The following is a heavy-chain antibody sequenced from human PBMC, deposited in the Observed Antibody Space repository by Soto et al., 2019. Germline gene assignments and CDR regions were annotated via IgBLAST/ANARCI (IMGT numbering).Heavy chain of an antibody. J-gene: IGHJ4*02. CDR1: GFTFSDYY. D-gene: IGHD6-19*01. CDR3: AKEYEYSSGWERIDY. V-gene: IGHV3-23*01. CDR2: ISGSGIST. Sequence: GSLRLSCAASGFTFSDYYMSWVRQAPGKGLEWVSAISGSGISTYYADSVKGRFTISRDNSKNTLYLQMNSLRAEDTAVYYCAKEYEYSSGWERIDYWGQGTLVTVSS.